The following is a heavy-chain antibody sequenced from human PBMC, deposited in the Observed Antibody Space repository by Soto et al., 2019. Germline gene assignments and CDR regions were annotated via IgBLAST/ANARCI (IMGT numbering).Heavy chain of an antibody. CDR3: GRGGDGYNFGAVY. CDR1: GFTFTSSA. D-gene: IGHD2-21*01. Sequence: GASVKVSCKASGFTFTSSAVQWVRQARGQRLEWIGWIVVGSGNTNYAQNFQGRVTVAADESTNTVYMELRSLRSDDTAVYYCGRGGDGYNFGAVYWGQGTPVTVSS. J-gene: IGHJ4*02. CDR2: IVVGSGNT. V-gene: IGHV1-58*01.